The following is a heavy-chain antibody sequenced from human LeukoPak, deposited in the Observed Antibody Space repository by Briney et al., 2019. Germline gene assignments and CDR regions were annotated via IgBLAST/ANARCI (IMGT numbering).Heavy chain of an antibody. J-gene: IGHJ4*02. CDR1: GCSFTSHW. CDR2: IYPGDSDT. D-gene: IGHD3-22*01. Sequence: GESLKISCKGSGCSFTSHWIGWVRQMPGKGLEWMGIIYPGDSDTRYSPSFQGQVTISADKSISTAYLQWSSLKASDTAMYYCARVYDSSGYYYLGYFDYWGQGTLVTVSS. V-gene: IGHV5-51*01. CDR3: ARVYDSSGYYYLGYFDY.